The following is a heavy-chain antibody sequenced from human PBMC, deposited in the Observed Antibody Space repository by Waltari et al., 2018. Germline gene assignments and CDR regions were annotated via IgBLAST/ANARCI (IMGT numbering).Heavy chain of an antibody. V-gene: IGHV4-38-2*01. CDR3: ARPRNGDYYYGMDV. D-gene: IGHD1-1*01. J-gene: IGHJ6*02. CDR1: GYSISSGYY. Sequence: QVQLQESGLGLVKPSETLSLTCAVSGYSISSGYYWGWIRQPPGKGLEWIGSIYHSGRTDNNPSLKSRVTISVDTSKNQFSLKLGAVTAADTAVYYCARPRNGDYYYGMDVWGQGTTVTVSS. CDR2: IYHSGRT.